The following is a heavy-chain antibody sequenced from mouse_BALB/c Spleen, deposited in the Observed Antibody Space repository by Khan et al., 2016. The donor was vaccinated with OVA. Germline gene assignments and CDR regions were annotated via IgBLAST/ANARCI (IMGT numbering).Heavy chain of an antibody. J-gene: IGHJ3*01. CDR1: GFSLTSYG. CDR3: ARSPYGNYGFAY. CDR2: IWSGGST. V-gene: IGHV2-2*02. Sequence: QVQLKQSGPGLVQPSQSLYITCTVSGFSLTSYGVHWVSQSPGKGLEWLGVIWSGGSTDYNAAFISRLSISKDNSKSQVFFKMNSLQANDTAIYYCARSPYGNYGFAYWGQGTLVTVSA. D-gene: IGHD2-1*01.